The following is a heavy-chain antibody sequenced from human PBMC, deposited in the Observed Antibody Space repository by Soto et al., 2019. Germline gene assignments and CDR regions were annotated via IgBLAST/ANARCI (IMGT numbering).Heavy chain of an antibody. CDR1: GGSISSGGYS. D-gene: IGHD3-16*02. Sequence: SETLSLTCAVSGGSISSGGYSWSWIRQPPGKGLEWIGYIYHSGSTYYNPSPKSRVTISVDRSKNQFSLKLSSVTAADTAVYYCARGSRYDYVWGSYRPRDYFDYWGQGTLVTVSS. CDR2: IYHSGST. J-gene: IGHJ4*02. CDR3: ARGSRYDYVWGSYRPRDYFDY. V-gene: IGHV4-30-2*01.